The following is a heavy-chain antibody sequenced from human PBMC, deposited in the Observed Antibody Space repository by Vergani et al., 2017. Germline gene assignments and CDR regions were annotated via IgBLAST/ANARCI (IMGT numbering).Heavy chain of an antibody. J-gene: IGHJ6*03. CDR3: ARCTGDGPEYMDV. V-gene: IGHV4-59*01. CDR1: GCSISSYY. D-gene: IGHD3-10*01. CDR2: IYYSGST. Sequence: QVQLQESGPGLVKPSETLSLTCTVSGCSISSYYWSWIRQPPGKGLEWIGYIYYSGSTNYNPSLKSRVTITVDTSKNQFSLKLSSVTAADTAVYYCARCTGDGPEYMDVWGKGTTVTVSS.